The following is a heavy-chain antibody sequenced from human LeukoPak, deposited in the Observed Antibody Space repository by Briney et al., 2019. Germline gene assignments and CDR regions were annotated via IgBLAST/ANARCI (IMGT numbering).Heavy chain of an antibody. CDR2: INPSSGGT. CDR1: GYTFTSYD. V-gene: IGHV1-2*02. Sequence: ASVKVSCKASGYTFTSYDINWVRQATGQGLEWMGWINPSSGGTNYAQKFQGRVTMTRDTSIRTAYMEVSRLRSDDTAVYYCAKSPDILTGENFDYWGQGTLVTVSS. J-gene: IGHJ4*02. D-gene: IGHD3-9*01. CDR3: AKSPDILTGENFDY.